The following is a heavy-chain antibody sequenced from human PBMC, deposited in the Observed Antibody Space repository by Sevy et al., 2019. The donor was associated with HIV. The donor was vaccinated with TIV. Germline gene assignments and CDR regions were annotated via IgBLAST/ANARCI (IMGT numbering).Heavy chain of an antibody. Sequence: GGSLRLSCAASEFTFSSYWMSWVRQAPGKGLEWVANIKQDGSEKYYVDSVKGRFTISRDNAKNSLYLQMNSLRAEDTAVYYCARSGGSYVNGMDVWGQGTTVTVSS. J-gene: IGHJ6*02. D-gene: IGHD1-26*01. CDR3: ARSGGSYVNGMDV. CDR2: IKQDGSEK. CDR1: EFTFSSYW. V-gene: IGHV3-7*01.